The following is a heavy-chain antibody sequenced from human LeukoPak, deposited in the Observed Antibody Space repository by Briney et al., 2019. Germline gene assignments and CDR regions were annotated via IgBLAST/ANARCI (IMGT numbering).Heavy chain of an antibody. CDR3: ARVPTYIYDTTGSYYQVY. J-gene: IGHJ4*02. Sequence: SETLSLTCTVSGGSISSGSSYWGWIRQPPGKGLEWIGSIYYSGSTYYNSSLKSRVTISVDTSKNQFSLKLSSVTAADTAVYYCARVPTYIYDTTGSYYQVYWGQGTLATVSS. CDR2: IYYSGST. V-gene: IGHV4-39*01. D-gene: IGHD3-22*01. CDR1: GGSISSGSSY.